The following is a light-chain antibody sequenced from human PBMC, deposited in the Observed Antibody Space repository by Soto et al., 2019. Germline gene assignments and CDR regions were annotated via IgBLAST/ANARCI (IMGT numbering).Light chain of an antibody. CDR2: TAS. CDR1: QGIDNY. Sequence: DIQMTQSPSSLSASVGDRVNITCRASQGIDNYLAWYQQRPGKVPKLLISTASTLQSGVPSRFSGSGSGTDFSLTISGLQPEDVGTYYCQKYDSAPPFTFGPGTTVEIK. CDR3: QKYDSAPPFT. J-gene: IGKJ3*01. V-gene: IGKV1-27*01.